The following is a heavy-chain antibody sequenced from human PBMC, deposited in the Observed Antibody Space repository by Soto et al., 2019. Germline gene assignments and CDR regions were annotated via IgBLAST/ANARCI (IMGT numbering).Heavy chain of an antibody. CDR2: IYYSGST. J-gene: IGHJ4*02. CDR3: ARVRRDASNSRPDYFDY. Sequence: SETLSLTCSVAGGSISSYYWSCVRQPPGKGLEWIGYIYYSGSTNYKSSLKSRVTISVDTSKNQFFLMLTSVTAADTAVYYCARVRRDASNSRPDYFDYWGQGTLVTVSS. CDR1: GGSISSYY. D-gene: IGHD2-2*01. V-gene: IGHV4-59*01.